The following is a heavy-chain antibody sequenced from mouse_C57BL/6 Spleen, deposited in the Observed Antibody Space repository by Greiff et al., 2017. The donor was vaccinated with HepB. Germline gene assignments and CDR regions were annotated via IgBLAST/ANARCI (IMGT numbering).Heavy chain of an antibody. CDR3: ARRWDGDYAMDY. D-gene: IGHD4-1*01. V-gene: IGHV3-6*01. J-gene: IGHJ4*01. CDR1: GYSITSGYY. CDR2: ISYDGSN. Sequence: EVQLKESGPGLVKPSQSLSLTCSVTGYSITSGYYWNWIRQFPGNKLEWMGYISYDGSNNYNPSLKNRISITRDTSKNQFFLKLNSVTTEDTATYYCARRWDGDYAMDYWGQGTSVTVSS.